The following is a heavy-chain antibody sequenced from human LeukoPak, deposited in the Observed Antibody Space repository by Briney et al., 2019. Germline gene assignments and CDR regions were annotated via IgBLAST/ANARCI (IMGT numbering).Heavy chain of an antibody. CDR1: GFTVSSNY. CDR2: IYSGGST. V-gene: IGHV3-53*01. Sequence: PGGSLRLSCAASGFTVSSNYMSWVRQAPGKGLEWVSVIYSGGSTYYADSVKGRFTISRDNSKNTLYLQMNSLRAEDTAVYYCAKLNTRVTIFGVVDYWGQGTLVTVSS. D-gene: IGHD3-3*01. J-gene: IGHJ4*02. CDR3: AKLNTRVTIFGVVDY.